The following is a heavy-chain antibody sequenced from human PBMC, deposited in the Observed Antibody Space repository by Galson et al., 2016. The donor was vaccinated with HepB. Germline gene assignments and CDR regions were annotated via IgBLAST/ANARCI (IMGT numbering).Heavy chain of an antibody. CDR1: GFAFSNYA. V-gene: IGHV3-30*18. Sequence: SLRLSCAASGFAFSNYAMHWVRQAPSKGLEWVAVVSYDGRNKYYADSVKGRFTISRDNSKNTVYLQMNRPRVEDTAVYYCAKNDILAGYSAFDYWGQGTLVTVSS. D-gene: IGHD3-9*01. CDR3: AKNDILAGYSAFDY. J-gene: IGHJ4*02. CDR2: VSYDGRNK.